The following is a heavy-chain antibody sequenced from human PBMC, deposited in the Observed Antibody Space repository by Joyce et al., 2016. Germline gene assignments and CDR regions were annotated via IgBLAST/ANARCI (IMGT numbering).Heavy chain of an antibody. CDR1: GVYISSGGYY. V-gene: IGHV4-31*03. J-gene: IGHJ5*02. CDR3: AGGGYCSSTDCDDWSWYDP. CDR2: IYFTGKT. D-gene: IGHD2-2*01. Sequence: QVQLQESGSGLVKPSQTLSLTCTVSGVYISSGGYYWSWLRQRPGKGLEWMGYIYFTGKTDYNPSGRGRLTISVDTSENQFSLKMNSVTAADTAVYYCAGGGYCSSTDCDDWSWYDPWGQGMLVTVSS.